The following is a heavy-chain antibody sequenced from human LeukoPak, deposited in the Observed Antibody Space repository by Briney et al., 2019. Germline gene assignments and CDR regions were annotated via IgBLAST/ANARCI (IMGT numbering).Heavy chain of an antibody. V-gene: IGHV3-30*04. J-gene: IGHJ4*02. CDR2: ISYDGSNK. CDR3: ARSGIAAAFDY. D-gene: IGHD6-13*01. CDR1: GFTFSSYA. Sequence: GRSLRLSRAASGFTFSSYAMHWVRQAPGKGLEWVAVISYDGSNKYYADSVKGRFTISRDNSKNTLYLQMNSLRAEDTAVYYCARSGIAAAFDYWGQGTLVTVSS.